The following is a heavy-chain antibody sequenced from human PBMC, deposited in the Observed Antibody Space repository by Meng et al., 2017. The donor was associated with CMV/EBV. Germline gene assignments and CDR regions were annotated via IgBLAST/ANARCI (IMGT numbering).Heavy chain of an antibody. Sequence: SETLSLTCAVSGGSFSGYYWSWIRQPPGKGLEWIGYIYYSGSTNYNPSLKSRVTISVDTSKNQFSLKLSSVTAADTAVYYCARGSLISLVVILVIDVWGQGTMVTVSS. J-gene: IGHJ6*02. V-gene: IGHV4-59*12. CDR2: IYYSGST. D-gene: IGHD3-22*01. CDR1: GGSFSGYY. CDR3: ARGSLISLVVILVIDV.